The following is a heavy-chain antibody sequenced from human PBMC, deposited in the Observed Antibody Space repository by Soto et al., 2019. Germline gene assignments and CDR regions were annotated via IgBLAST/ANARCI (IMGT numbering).Heavy chain of an antibody. V-gene: IGHV4-39*01. CDR3: ARQGSY. CDR1: GVSISDTRYY. J-gene: IGHJ4*02. CDR2: IYFNGNT. Sequence: QLQLQESGPGLVKPSETLSLTCTASGVSISDTRYYWGWIRQPTGKGLEWIGTIYFNGNTFYNPSLKSRLTISVDTSSNQFSLRLTSVTAADTAVYYCARQGSYWGQGTLVAVTS.